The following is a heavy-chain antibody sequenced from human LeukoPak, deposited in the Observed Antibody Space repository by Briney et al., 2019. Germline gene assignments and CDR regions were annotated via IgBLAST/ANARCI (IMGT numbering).Heavy chain of an antibody. D-gene: IGHD6-13*01. J-gene: IGHJ6*03. CDR3: ARVKGGSSWYTAYYMDV. V-gene: IGHV3-23*01. Sequence: PGGSLRLSCAASGFTFSTYTMSWVRQAPGKGLEWVSAISGSGGNTYYADSVKGRFTISRDNSKNTLYLQMSSLRAEDTAVYYCARVKGGSSWYTAYYMDVWGKGTTVTVSS. CDR2: ISGSGGNT. CDR1: GFTFSTYT.